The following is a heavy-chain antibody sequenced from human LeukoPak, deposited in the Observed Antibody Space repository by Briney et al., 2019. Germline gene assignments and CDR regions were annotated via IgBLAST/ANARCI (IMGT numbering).Heavy chain of an antibody. J-gene: IGHJ4*02. V-gene: IGHV4-30-4*01. CDR3: ARVSLGWLNSPYFDY. CDR1: GGSISSGDYY. Sequence: PSETLSLTCTVSGGSISSGDYYWSWIRQPPGKGLEWIGYVYYSGSTYYNPSLRSRVTISVDTSKNQFSLKLSSVTAADTAVYYCARVSLGWLNSPYFDYWGQGTLVTVSS. D-gene: IGHD3-9*01. CDR2: VYYSGST.